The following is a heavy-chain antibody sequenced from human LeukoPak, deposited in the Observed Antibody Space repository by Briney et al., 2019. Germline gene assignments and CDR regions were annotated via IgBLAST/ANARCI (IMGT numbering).Heavy chain of an antibody. CDR3: TRHGEQLAAKETPYYYYGMDV. CDR1: GFTFSGSA. Sequence: GGSLRLSCAASGFTFSGSAMHWVRQASGKGLEWVGRIRSKANSYATAYAASVKGRFTISRDDSKNTAYLQMNSLKTEDTAVYYCTRHGEQLAAKETPYYYYGMDVWGQGTTVTVSS. D-gene: IGHD6-6*01. J-gene: IGHJ6*02. V-gene: IGHV3-73*01. CDR2: IRSKANSYAT.